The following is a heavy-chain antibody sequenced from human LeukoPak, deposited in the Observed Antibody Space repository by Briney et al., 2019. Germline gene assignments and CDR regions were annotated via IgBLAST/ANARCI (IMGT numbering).Heavy chain of an antibody. Sequence: PGGSLRLSCAASGFTFSSYAMHWVRQAPGKGLEWVAVISYDGSNKYYADSVKGRFTISRDNSKNTLYLQMNSLRAEDTAVYYCARVRGYRNGPLWLNGMDVWGQGTTVTVSS. CDR1: GFTFSSYA. D-gene: IGHD5-18*01. V-gene: IGHV3-30-3*01. CDR3: ARVRGYRNGPLWLNGMDV. J-gene: IGHJ6*02. CDR2: ISYDGSNK.